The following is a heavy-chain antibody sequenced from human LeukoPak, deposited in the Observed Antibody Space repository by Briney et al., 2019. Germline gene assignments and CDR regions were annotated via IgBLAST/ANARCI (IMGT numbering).Heavy chain of an antibody. CDR2: INYSGST. V-gene: IGHV4-59*12. CDR3: ARGDRELGRVATIRLIDY. Sequence: PSETLSLTCTVSGGSISFYYWSWIRQPPGKGLEWIGNINYSGSTNYNPSLKSRVTISVDRSKNQFSLKLSSVTAADTAVYYCARGDRELGRVATIRLIDYWGQGTLVTVSS. J-gene: IGHJ4*02. D-gene: IGHD5-12*01. CDR1: GGSISFYY.